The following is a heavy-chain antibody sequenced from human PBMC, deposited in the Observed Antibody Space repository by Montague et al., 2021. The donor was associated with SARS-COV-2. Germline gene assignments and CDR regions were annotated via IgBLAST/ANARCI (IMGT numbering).Heavy chain of an antibody. CDR2: ISYTGST. CDR1: GGSISSNLFD. Sequence: SETLSLTCTVSGGSISSNLFDWGWIRQTPGKALEWIGDISYTGSTYYNPSLKSRATVAVDTSTNQFSLRLSSLSAADTAMYYCARHVDPCGGNCRIWYFDLWGRGSLVTVSS. D-gene: IGHD4-23*01. V-gene: IGHV4-39*01. CDR3: ARHVDPCGGNCRIWYFDL. J-gene: IGHJ2*01.